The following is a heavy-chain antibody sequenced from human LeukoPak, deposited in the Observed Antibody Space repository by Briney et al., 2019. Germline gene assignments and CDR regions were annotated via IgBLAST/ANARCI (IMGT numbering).Heavy chain of an antibody. Sequence: ASETLSLTCTVSGGSISSGDYYWSWIRQPPGKGLEWIGYIYYSGSTYYNPSLKSRVTISVDTSKNQFSLKLSSVTAADTAVYYCAREVMITFGGVISWGQGTLVTVSS. CDR2: IYYSGST. CDR1: GGSISSGDYY. V-gene: IGHV4-30-4*01. CDR3: AREVMITFGGVIS. D-gene: IGHD3-16*02. J-gene: IGHJ5*02.